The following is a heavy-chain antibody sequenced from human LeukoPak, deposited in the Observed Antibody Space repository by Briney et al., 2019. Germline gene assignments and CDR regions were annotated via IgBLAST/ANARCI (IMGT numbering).Heavy chain of an antibody. CDR3: TRDSSGYDWFYDY. D-gene: IGHD5-12*01. Sequence: DPSETLSLTCTVSGGSINSGSYYWSWIRQPAGKGLEWIGRISTSGSTNYNPSLKSRVTMSVDTSKNQFSLMLSSVTAADTAVYYCTRDSSGYDWFYDYWGQGTLVTVSS. V-gene: IGHV4-61*02. CDR2: ISTSGST. CDR1: GGSINSGSYY. J-gene: IGHJ4*02.